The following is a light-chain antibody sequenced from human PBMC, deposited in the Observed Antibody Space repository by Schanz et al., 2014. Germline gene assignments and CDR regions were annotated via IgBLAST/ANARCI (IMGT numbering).Light chain of an antibody. CDR2: EVS. J-gene: IGLJ3*02. Sequence: QSALTQPASVSGSPGQSITISCTGTSSDVGSYNLVSWYQQHPGKAPKLMIYEVSQWPSGVSDRFSGSKSGITAFLTISGLQAEDEADYYCCSFAGGNIPALFGGGTKLTVL. CDR3: CSFAGGNIPAL. CDR1: SSDVGSYNL. V-gene: IGLV2-23*02.